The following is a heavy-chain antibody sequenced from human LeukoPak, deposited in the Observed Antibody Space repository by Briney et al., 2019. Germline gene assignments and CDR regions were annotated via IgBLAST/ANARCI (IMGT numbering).Heavy chain of an antibody. CDR3: TRVFVGDEYSSSGY. CDR2: INSDGSST. CDR1: GFTFSDYY. D-gene: IGHD6-13*01. Sequence: PGGSLRLSCAASGFTFSDYYVSWLRQAPGKGLVWVSRINSDGSSTTYADSVKGRFTISRDNAKNTLYLQMNSLKVEDTAVYYCTRVFVGDEYSSSGYWGQGTLVTVSS. J-gene: IGHJ4*02. V-gene: IGHV3-74*01.